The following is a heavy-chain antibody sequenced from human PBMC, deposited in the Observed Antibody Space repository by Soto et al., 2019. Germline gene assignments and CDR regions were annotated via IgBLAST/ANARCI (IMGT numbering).Heavy chain of an antibody. V-gene: IGHV3-30*03. CDR3: AITNVADASFDY. CDR1: GFMFSNYG. CDR2: ISYDGGET. Sequence: GGSLRLSCAGSGFMFSNYGMHWVRRAPGKGLEWVAFISYDGGETFYADSVKGRFTISRDNSERALFLHMRSLKKEDTAVYYCAITNVADASFDYWGQGTLVTVSS. D-gene: IGHD2-8*01. J-gene: IGHJ4*02.